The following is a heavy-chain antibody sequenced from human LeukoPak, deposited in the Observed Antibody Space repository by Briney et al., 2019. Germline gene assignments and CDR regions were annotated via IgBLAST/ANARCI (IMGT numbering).Heavy chain of an antibody. CDR2: ISAYNGNT. CDR1: GYTFTDYY. V-gene: IGHV1-18*04. CDR3: ARDSATVTTLKSYYYYYGMDV. J-gene: IGHJ6*02. Sequence: GASVKVSCKASGYTFTDYYLHWVRQAPGQGLEWMGWISAYNGNTNYAQKLQGRVTMTTDTSTSTAYMELRSLRSDDTAVYYCARDSATVTTLKSYYYYYGMDVWGQGTTVTVSS. D-gene: IGHD4-17*01.